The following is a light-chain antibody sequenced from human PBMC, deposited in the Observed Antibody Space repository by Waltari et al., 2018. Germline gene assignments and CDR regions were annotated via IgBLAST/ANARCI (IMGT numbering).Light chain of an antibody. V-gene: IGLV2-23*02. Sequence: QSALTQPASVSGSPGQSITISCTGTSSDVGSYNLVSWYQQHPGKAPKLMIYEVTKRPSGGSKRFSGSKSGNTASLTISGLQAEDESDYYCCSYAGASTHVVFGGGTKVTVL. CDR2: EVT. CDR1: SSDVGSYNL. J-gene: IGLJ2*01. CDR3: CSYAGASTHVV.